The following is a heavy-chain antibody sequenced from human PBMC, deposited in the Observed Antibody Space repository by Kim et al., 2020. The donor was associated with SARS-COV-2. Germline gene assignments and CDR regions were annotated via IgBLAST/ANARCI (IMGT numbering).Heavy chain of an antibody. V-gene: IGHV3-21*01. CDR2: IGGSTNYI. J-gene: IGHJ6*02. CDR3: ARGGYCSSTSCYFYYYALDV. D-gene: IGHD2-2*01. Sequence: GGSLRLSCAASGFAFGTHSMNWVRKAPGKGLEWVSSIGGSTNYIYYADSVKGRFTISRDNAKNSLYLQMNSLRAEDTAVYYCARGGYCSSTSCYFYYYALDVWGQGTTVTVSS. CDR1: GFAFGTHS.